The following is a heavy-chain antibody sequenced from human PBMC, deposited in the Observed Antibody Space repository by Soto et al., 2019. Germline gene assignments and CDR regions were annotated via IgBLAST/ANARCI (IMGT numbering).Heavy chain of an antibody. D-gene: IGHD3-16*01. J-gene: IGHJ6*02. CDR3: AKDLANLGFVARGDYYYGMDV. CDR1: GFTFSSYG. CDR2: ISYDGSNK. Sequence: GESLKISCAASGFTFSSYGMHWVRQAPGKGLEWVAVISYDGSNKYYADSVKGRFTISRDNSKNTLYLQMNSLRAEDTAVYYCAKDLANLGFVARGDYYYGMDVWGQGTTVTVSS. V-gene: IGHV3-30*18.